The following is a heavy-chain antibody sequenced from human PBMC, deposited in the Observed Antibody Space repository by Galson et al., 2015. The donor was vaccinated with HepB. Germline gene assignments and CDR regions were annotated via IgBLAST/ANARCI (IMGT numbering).Heavy chain of an antibody. CDR1: GFTFSSYS. V-gene: IGHV3-21*04. D-gene: IGHD1-26*01. CDR3: ARDKPGWLDWVGNWFDP. Sequence: SLRLSCAASGFTFSSYSMNWVRQAPGKGLEWVSSISSSSSYIYYTDSVKGRFTISRDNAKNSLYLQMNSLRAEDTAVYYCARDKPGWLDWVGNWFDPWGQGTLVTVSS. CDR2: ISSSSSYI. J-gene: IGHJ5*02.